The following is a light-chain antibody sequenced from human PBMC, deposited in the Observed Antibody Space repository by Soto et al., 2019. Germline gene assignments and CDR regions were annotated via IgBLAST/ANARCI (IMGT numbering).Light chain of an antibody. CDR2: GAS. J-gene: IGKJ5*01. V-gene: IGKV3-20*01. CDR1: QSVSSSY. Sequence: EIVLTQSPGTLSLSPGERATLSCRASQSVSSSYLAWYQQKPGQAPRLLIYGASSRATGIPDRFSGSGSGTDFTLTSSRLEPEDFAVYYCQQYGSSPPELTFRQGTRLEIK. CDR3: QQYGSSPPELT.